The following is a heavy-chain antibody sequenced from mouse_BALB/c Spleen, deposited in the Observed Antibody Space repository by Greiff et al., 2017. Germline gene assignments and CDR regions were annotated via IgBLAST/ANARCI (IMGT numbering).Heavy chain of an antibody. CDR3: ARDGYGNSWFAY. Sequence: VQLQQSGPGLVKPSQSLSLTCTVTGYSITSDYAWNWIRQFPGNKLEWMGYISYSGSTSYNPSLKSRISITRDTSKNQFFLQLNSVTTEDTATYYCARDGYGNSWFAYWGQGTLVTVSA. CDR2: ISYSGST. J-gene: IGHJ3*01. V-gene: IGHV3-2*02. D-gene: IGHD2-10*02. CDR1: GYSITSDYA.